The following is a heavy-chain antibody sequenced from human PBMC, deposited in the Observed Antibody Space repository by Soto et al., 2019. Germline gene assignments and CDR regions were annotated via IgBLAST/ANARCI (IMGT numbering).Heavy chain of an antibody. J-gene: IGHJ6*02. D-gene: IGHD3-16*01. CDR2: INHSGNT. CDR1: GGTLSRYY. Sequence: SETLSLPSSSYGGTLSRYYWSGILQPPGKGLEWIGEINHSGNTNYNPSLKSRGTISVDTSNNQFYLKLNSVTAADAAVYYCAMFGPALLNGLNYPAIAVLGRGHMVT. V-gene: IGHV4-34*08. CDR3: AMFGPALLNGLNYPAIAV.